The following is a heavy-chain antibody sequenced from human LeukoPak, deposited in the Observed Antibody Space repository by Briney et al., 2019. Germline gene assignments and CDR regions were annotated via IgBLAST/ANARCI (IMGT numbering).Heavy chain of an antibody. J-gene: IGHJ3*02. CDR1: GGSFSGYY. Sequence: SETLSLTCAVYGGSFSGYYWSWIRQPPGKGLEWIGEINHSGGTNYNPSLKSRVTISVDTSKNQFSLKLSSVTAADTAVYYCARGEYYYDSSGRRDAFDIWGQGTMVIVSS. CDR3: ARGEYYYDSSGRRDAFDI. V-gene: IGHV4-34*01. CDR2: INHSGGT. D-gene: IGHD3-22*01.